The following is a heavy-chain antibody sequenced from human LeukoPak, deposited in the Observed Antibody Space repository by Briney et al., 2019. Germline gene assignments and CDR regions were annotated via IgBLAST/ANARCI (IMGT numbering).Heavy chain of an antibody. D-gene: IGHD2-15*01. Sequence: GESPKISCKGSGYSFSNHWIGWVRQMPGKGLEWMGILYPGDSDTRYSPSFQGQVTISADRSISTAYLQWSSLKASDTAIYYCARQHKYCSGGSCYTAAFDIWGQGTMVTVSS. CDR3: ARQHKYCSGGSCYTAAFDI. CDR2: LYPGDSDT. CDR1: GYSFSNHW. J-gene: IGHJ3*02. V-gene: IGHV5-51*01.